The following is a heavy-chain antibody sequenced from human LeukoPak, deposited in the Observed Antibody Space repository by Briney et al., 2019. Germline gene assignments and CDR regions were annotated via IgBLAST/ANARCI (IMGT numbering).Heavy chain of an antibody. V-gene: IGHV1-2*02. J-gene: IGHJ4*02. CDR2: INPKSGGT. Sequence: ASVKVSCKASGYTFTDYNMHWVRQAPGQGLEWMGWINPKSGGTNYAPKFQGRVTMTRDTSISTAYMELRSLRSDDTAVYYCARSRLTSRQNISPFDYWGQGTLVTVPS. CDR1: GYTFTDYN. D-gene: IGHD2-21*01. CDR3: ARSRLTSRQNISPFDY.